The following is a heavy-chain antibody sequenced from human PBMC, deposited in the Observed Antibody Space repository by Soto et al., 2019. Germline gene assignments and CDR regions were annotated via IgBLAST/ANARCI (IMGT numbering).Heavy chain of an antibody. Sequence: PGGSLRLSCGASGFTFSSNSINWFRQAPGKGLEWVSYISSSSVTIYYADSVKGRFTISRDNAKNSLYLQMDSLRAEDTAVYYCARSVAGLDYWGQGTLVTVSS. CDR3: ARSVAGLDY. J-gene: IGHJ4*02. D-gene: IGHD6-19*01. CDR1: GFTFSSNS. CDR2: ISSSSVTI. V-gene: IGHV3-48*01.